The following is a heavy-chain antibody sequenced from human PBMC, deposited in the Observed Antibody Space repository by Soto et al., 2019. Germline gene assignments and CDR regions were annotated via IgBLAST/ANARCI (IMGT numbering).Heavy chain of an antibody. D-gene: IGHD6-13*01. CDR1: GFTFSSYG. V-gene: IGHV3-30*18. J-gene: IGHJ4*02. Sequence: QVQLVESGGGVVQPGRSLRLSCAASGFTFSSYGMHWVRQAPGKGLEWVAVISYDGSNKYYADSVKGRFTISRDNSKNPLYLQMNSLRAEDTAVYYCAKDVYSSSWYTSHGLDYWGQGTLVTVSS. CDR3: AKDVYSSSWYTSHGLDY. CDR2: ISYDGSNK.